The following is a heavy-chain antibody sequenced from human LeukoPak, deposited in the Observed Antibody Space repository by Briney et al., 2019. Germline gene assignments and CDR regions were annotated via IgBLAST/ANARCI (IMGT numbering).Heavy chain of an antibody. CDR3: ARSQRFLEWLHYYYYMDV. CDR1: GYTFTSYD. V-gene: IGHV1-8*01. Sequence: ASVKVSFKASGYTFTSYDINWVRQATGQGLEWMGWMNPNSGNTGYAQKFQGRVTMTRNTSISTAYMELSSLRSEDTAVYYCARSQRFLEWLHYYYYMDVWGKGTTVTVSS. D-gene: IGHD3-3*01. CDR2: MNPNSGNT. J-gene: IGHJ6*03.